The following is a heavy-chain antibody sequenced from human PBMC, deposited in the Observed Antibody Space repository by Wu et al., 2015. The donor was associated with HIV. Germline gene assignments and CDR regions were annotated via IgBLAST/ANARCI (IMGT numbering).Heavy chain of an antibody. CDR1: GGTFSSFA. CDR3: ARVSGSSWYREFDM. J-gene: IGHJ3*02. D-gene: IGHD6-13*01. V-gene: IGHV1-69*12. CDR2: IIPLFPTT. Sequence: QVQLVQSGAEMKKAGSSVKVSCKASGGTFSSFAISWMRQAPGQGLEWMGGIIPLFPTTIYGQKFHGRVTITADETTSISYMELSSLRSEDTAVYYCARVSGSSWYREFDMWGQGTLVTVSS.